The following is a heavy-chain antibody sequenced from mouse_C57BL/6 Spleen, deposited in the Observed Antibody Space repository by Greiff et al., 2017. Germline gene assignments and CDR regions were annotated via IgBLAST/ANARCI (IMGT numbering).Heavy chain of an antibody. D-gene: IGHD3-2*02. Sequence: QVQLQQSGPELVKPGASVKISCKASGYTFTDYYINWVQQRPGQGLEWIGWIFPGSGSTYYNEKLKGKSTLTVDKSSSTDYMLLSSLTSEDSAVYFCARSGDAMDYWGQGTSVTVSS. CDR2: IFPGSGST. CDR3: ARSGDAMDY. V-gene: IGHV1-75*01. CDR1: GYTFTDYY. J-gene: IGHJ4*01.